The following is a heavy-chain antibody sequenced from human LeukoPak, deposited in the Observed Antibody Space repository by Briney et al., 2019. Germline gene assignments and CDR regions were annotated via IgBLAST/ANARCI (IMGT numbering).Heavy chain of an antibody. CDR2: INHSGST. V-gene: IGHV4-34*01. Sequence: SETLSLTCAVYGGSFSGYYWSWIRQPPGKGLEWIGEINHSGSTNYNPSLKSRVTISVDTSKNQFSLKLSSVTAADTAVYYCAGGGRRITIFGVVIPYYFDYWGQGTLVTVSS. J-gene: IGHJ4*02. D-gene: IGHD3-3*01. CDR1: GGSFSGYY. CDR3: AGGGRRITIFGVVIPYYFDY.